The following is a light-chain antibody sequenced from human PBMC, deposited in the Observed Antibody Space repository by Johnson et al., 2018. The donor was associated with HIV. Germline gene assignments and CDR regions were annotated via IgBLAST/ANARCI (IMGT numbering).Light chain of an antibody. Sequence: QSVLTQPPSVSAAPGQKVTISCSGSSSNIGNNYVSWYRQLPGTAPKLLIYENNKRPSGIPDRFSGSKSGTSATLGITGLQTRDEADYYCGTWDSSLRKVFGTVTKVTVL. CDR1: SSNIGNNY. CDR2: ENN. CDR3: GTWDSSLRKV. J-gene: IGLJ1*01. V-gene: IGLV1-51*02.